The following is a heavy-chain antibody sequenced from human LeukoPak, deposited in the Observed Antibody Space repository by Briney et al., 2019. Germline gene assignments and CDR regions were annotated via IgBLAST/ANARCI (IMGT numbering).Heavy chain of an antibody. CDR2: ISDSGGRM. Sequence: PGGSLRLSCAASGFTFSSSAMSWVRQAPGKGREWVAGISDSGGRMYYPDSVKGRLTISRDNSKNTLYLQMGSLRGDDTALYYCAKVLGYCSGGKCYIVDYWGQGTLVTVSS. J-gene: IGHJ4*02. CDR3: AKVLGYCSGGKCYIVDY. CDR1: GFTFSSSA. D-gene: IGHD2-15*01. V-gene: IGHV3-23*01.